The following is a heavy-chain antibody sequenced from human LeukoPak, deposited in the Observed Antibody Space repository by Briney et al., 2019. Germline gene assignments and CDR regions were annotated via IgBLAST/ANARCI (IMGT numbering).Heavy chain of an antibody. V-gene: IGHV3-23*01. D-gene: IGHD6-13*01. CDR1: GFIFSSYS. CDR2: ITGSGGNT. J-gene: IGHJ6*02. CDR3: AKAASSSWPSYYYGMDV. Sequence: TGGSLRLSCAASGFIFSSYSMSWVRQAPGKGLEWVSVITGSGGNTYYADSVEGRFTISKDNSKNTVYLQMSSLRVDDTAVYYCAKAASSSWPSYYYGMDVWGQGTTVTVSS.